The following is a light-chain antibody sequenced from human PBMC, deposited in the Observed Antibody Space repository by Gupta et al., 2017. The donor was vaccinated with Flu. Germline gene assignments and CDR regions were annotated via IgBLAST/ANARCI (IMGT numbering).Light chain of an antibody. Sequence: DIQMTQSPSSVSASVGDRVTITCRASQDVSWCLAWYQQKPGKAPSLLINAASTLQSGVPSRFSGSRSGTEFPLSIISLQPEDFATSFCQQSYSFPITFGQGTRLEVK. V-gene: IGKV1-12*01. CDR3: QQSYSFPIT. CDR2: AAS. J-gene: IGKJ5*01. CDR1: QDVSWC.